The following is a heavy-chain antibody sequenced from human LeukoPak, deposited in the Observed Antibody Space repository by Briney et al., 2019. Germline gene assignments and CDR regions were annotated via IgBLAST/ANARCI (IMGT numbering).Heavy chain of an antibody. CDR1: GYTFTGYY. D-gene: IGHD3-16*01. V-gene: IGHV1-2*02. Sequence: ASVKVSCKASGYTFTGYYIHWVRQAPGQGLEWMGWINPNSGGTNYAQRFQGRVTITRDTSINTVYMELSRLRSDDTAVYYCAKTPPVSPYYFDYWGQGTLVTVSS. J-gene: IGHJ4*02. CDR3: AKTPPVSPYYFDY. CDR2: INPNSGGT.